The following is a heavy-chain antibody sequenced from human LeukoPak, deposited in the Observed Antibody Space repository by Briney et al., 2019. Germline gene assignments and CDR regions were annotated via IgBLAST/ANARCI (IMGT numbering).Heavy chain of an antibody. Sequence: GGSLRLSCAASGFTFSSYAMSWVRQAPGKGLVWVSASSGSGGSTYYADSVKGRFTISRDNSKNTLYLQMNSLRAEDTAVYYCAKDLLRYFDWLLSGFDPWGQGTLVTVSS. D-gene: IGHD3-9*01. V-gene: IGHV3-23*01. CDR2: SSGSGGST. CDR3: AKDLLRYFDWLLSGFDP. CDR1: GFTFSSYA. J-gene: IGHJ5*02.